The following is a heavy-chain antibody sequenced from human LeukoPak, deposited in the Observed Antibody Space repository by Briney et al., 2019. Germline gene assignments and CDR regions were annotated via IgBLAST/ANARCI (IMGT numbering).Heavy chain of an antibody. CDR2: IGTVGDT. D-gene: IGHD3-10*01. CDR1: GFTFSGYD. V-gene: IGHV3-13*04. J-gene: IGHJ3*02. Sequence: AGGSLRLSCAASGFTFSGYDFHWVRQATGRCLEWVSAIGTVGDTHYLDSVKGRFTISRENAKNSLYLQMNSLRAGDTAVYYCARETGDVLLGAFDIWGQGTMVTVSS. CDR3: ARETGDVLLGAFDI.